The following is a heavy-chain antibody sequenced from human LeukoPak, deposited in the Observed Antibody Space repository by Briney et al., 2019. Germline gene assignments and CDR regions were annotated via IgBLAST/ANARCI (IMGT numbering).Heavy chain of an antibody. CDR1: GGSISSYY. J-gene: IGHJ4*02. CDR3: ARSPRLYYYDSSGYPFDY. D-gene: IGHD3-22*01. V-gene: IGHV4-59*01. Sequence: SETLSLTCTVSGGSISSYYWSWIRQPPGKGLEWIGYIYYSGSTNYNPSLKSRVTISVDTSKNQFSLKLSSVTAADTAVYYCARSPRLYYYDSSGYPFDYWGQGTLDTVSS. CDR2: IYYSGST.